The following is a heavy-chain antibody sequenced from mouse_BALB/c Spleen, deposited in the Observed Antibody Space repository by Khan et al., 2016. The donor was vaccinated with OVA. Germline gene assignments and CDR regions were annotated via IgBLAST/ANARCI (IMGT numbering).Heavy chain of an antibody. CDR2: ISYSGVT. J-gene: IGHJ2*01. V-gene: IGHV3-2*02. CDR3: ARANYYGYYFDY. Sequence: EVQLVESGPGLVKPSQSLSLTCTVTGYSITSGYAWNWIRQFPGNKLEWMGYISYSGVTSYTPSLKSRISITRDTSKNKFFLQLNSVTTEYTATYCCARANYYGYYFDYWGQGPTLTVSS. CDR1: GYSITSGYA. D-gene: IGHD1-1*01.